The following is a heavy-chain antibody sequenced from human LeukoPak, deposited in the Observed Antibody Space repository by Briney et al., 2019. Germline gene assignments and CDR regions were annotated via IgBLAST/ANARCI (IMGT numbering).Heavy chain of an antibody. CDR2: INHSGST. D-gene: IGHD6-6*01. Sequence: SETLSLTCAVYGVSFSGYYWSWIRQPPGKGLEWIGEINHSGSTNYNPSLKSRVTISVDTSKNQFSLKLSSVTAADTAVYYCARSRDEYSSSSPHDYWGQGTLVTVSS. V-gene: IGHV4-34*01. CDR3: ARSRDEYSSSSPHDY. CDR1: GVSFSGYY. J-gene: IGHJ4*02.